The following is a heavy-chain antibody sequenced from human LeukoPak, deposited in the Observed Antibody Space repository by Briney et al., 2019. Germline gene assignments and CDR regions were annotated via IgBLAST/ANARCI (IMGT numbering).Heavy chain of an antibody. V-gene: IGHV3-21*01. CDR1: GFTFSSYS. CDR2: ISSSSSYI. CDR3: ARGVGGFENWFDP. J-gene: IGHJ5*02. D-gene: IGHD3-10*01. Sequence: PGGSLRLPCAASGFTFSSYSMNWVRQAPGKGLEWVSSISSSSSYIYYADSVRGRFTISRDNAKNSLYLQMNSLRAEDTAEYYCARGVGGFENWFDPWGQGTLVTVSS.